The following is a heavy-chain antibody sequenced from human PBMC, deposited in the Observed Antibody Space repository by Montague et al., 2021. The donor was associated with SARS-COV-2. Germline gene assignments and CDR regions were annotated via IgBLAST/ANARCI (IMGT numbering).Heavy chain of an antibody. CDR3: ARAVVGAKTATIES. V-gene: IGHV4-59*01. D-gene: IGHD2-15*01. J-gene: IGHJ4*02. CDR1: GGSINNYF. CDR2: MHSTGST. Sequence: SETLSLTCSVSGGSINNYFWGWIRQSPGKGLEWVGYMHSTGSTAYNPSLKSRVIISVDTSKAQISLKLSFVSAADTALYYCARAVVGAKTATIESWGQGTRVTVSS.